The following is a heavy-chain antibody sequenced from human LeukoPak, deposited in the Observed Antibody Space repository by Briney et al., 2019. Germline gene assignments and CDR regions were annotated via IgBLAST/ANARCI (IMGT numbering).Heavy chain of an antibody. CDR2: MNPNSGNT. D-gene: IGHD2-2*01. J-gene: IGHJ6*03. CDR1: GYTFTSYD. CDR3: ARVRYCSSTSCYLGFYYYYYYMDV. Sequence: ASVKVSCKASGYTFTSYDINWVRQATGQGLEWMGWMNPNSGNTGCAQKFQGRVTMTRNTSISTAYMELSSLRSEDTAVYYCARVRYCSSTSCYLGFYYYYYYMDVWGKGTTVTISS. V-gene: IGHV1-8*01.